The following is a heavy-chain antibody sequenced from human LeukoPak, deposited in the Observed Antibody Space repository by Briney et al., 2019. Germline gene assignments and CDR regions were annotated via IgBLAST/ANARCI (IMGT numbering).Heavy chain of an antibody. CDR2: IIPIFGTA. CDR1: GGTFSSYA. D-gene: IGHD3-10*01. J-gene: IGHJ4*02. V-gene: IGHV1-69*13. Sequence: GASVSVSCKASGGTFSSYAISWVRQAPGQGLEWMGGIIPIFGTANYAQKFQGRVTITADESTSTAYMELSSLRSEDTAVYYCARAWTVGSYFDYWGQGTLVTVSS. CDR3: ARAWTVGSYFDY.